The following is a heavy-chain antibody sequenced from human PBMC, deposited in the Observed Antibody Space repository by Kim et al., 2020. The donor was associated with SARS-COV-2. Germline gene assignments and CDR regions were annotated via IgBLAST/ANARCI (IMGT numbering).Heavy chain of an antibody. CDR3: VRPKDDFFDT. CDR2: IRFNGET. CDR1: GASLNSGSSY. Sequence: SETLSLTCTVSGASLNSGSSYWAWIRQPPGKGLEWIGNIRFNGETRYNPSLSSRVTMSVDTTKNQFSLRVASLTAADTAVYYCVRPKDDFFDTWAQGSLV. V-gene: IGHV4-39*01. D-gene: IGHD1-1*01. J-gene: IGHJ1*01.